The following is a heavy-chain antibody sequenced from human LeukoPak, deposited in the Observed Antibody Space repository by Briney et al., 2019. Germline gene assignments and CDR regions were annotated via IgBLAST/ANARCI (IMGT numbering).Heavy chain of an antibody. CDR1: GYTFTSYD. Sequence: ASVKVSCKASGYTFTSYDINWVRQATGQGLEWMGWMNPNSGNTGYAQKFQGRVTITRNTSISTAYMELSSLRSEDTAVYYCARGGGWFGESPYYYYMDVWGKGTTVTISS. CDR3: ARGGGWFGESPYYYYMDV. CDR2: MNPNSGNT. V-gene: IGHV1-8*03. J-gene: IGHJ6*03. D-gene: IGHD3-10*01.